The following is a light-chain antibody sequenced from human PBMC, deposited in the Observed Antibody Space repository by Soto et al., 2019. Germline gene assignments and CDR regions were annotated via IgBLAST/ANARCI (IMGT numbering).Light chain of an antibody. J-gene: IGKJ4*01. CDR3: QQPSNWPLT. CDR1: QSFSSY. CDR2: DAS. V-gene: IGKV3-11*01. Sequence: ENMLTQSPATLTLSPGERATLSCRASQSFSSYLAWYQQKPCQAPMLLIYDASNRATGIPARFSGSGSGTDFPLTIRSLEPEDFAVYSCQQPSNWPLTFGGGTKV.